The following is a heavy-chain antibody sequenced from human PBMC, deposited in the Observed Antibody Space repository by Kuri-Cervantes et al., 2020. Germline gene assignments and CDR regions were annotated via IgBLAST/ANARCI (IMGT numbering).Heavy chain of an antibody. CDR2: ISAYNGNT. D-gene: IGHD3-16*01. Sequence: ASVNVSCKASGYTFTSYGISWMRQAPGQGLEWMGWISAYNGNTNYARNAQGRVIITTDTTTSTVYMELRSLRSDDPAVYFCARDYPGDHDAFDIWGQGTMVTVSS. J-gene: IGHJ3*02. CDR1: GYTFTSYG. CDR3: ARDYPGDHDAFDI. V-gene: IGHV1-18*01.